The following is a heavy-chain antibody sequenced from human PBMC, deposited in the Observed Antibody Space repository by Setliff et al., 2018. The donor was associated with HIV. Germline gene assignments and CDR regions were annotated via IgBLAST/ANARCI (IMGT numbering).Heavy chain of an antibody. Sequence: ASVKVSCKASGYTFTGYYMHWVRQAPGQGLEWMGRINPNRGGTKYAQKFQGRVTMTRDTSISTAYMELSRLISDDTAVYYCARVKELERLDAFDIWGQGTMVTVSS. CDR3: ARVKELERLDAFDI. J-gene: IGHJ3*02. CDR1: GYTFTGYY. V-gene: IGHV1-2*06. D-gene: IGHD1-1*01. CDR2: INPNRGGT.